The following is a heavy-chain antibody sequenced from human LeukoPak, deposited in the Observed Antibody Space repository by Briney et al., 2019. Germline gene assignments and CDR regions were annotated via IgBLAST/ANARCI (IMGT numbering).Heavy chain of an antibody. CDR1: GYSITSALY. CDR3: ARAGTKLLWADY. CDR2: FYLSGST. Sequence: SETLSHTCAVSGYSITSALYWAWFRQPPGKGREWIGRFYLSGSTCYNPSLKSRVTISVDTPKNQFSLTLSYVTDTETAVYYCARAGTKLLWADYWGQGTLVTVSS. J-gene: IGHJ4*02. D-gene: IGHD2-2*01. V-gene: IGHV4-38-2*01.